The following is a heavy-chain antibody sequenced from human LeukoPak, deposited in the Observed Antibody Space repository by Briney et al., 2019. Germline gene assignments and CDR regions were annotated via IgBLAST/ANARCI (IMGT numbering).Heavy chain of an antibody. Sequence: GESLKISCQGSGYTFSNFWIAWVRQMPGKGLEWMGSIYPGDSDTRYSPSFQGQVTISADKSLATASLLWSSVKASDTAMYFCARLSDTTSWGQGTLVTVSS. CDR1: GYTFSNFW. CDR2: IYPGDSDT. J-gene: IGHJ5*02. V-gene: IGHV5-51*01. D-gene: IGHD5-18*01. CDR3: ARLSDTTS.